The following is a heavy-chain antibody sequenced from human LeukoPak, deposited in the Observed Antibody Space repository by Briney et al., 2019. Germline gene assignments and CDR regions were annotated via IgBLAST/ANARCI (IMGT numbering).Heavy chain of an antibody. Sequence: GGSLRLSCGASGFTFSSYSMTWVRQAPGGGLEWVAAITGSGGDTDYADSVRGRFSISRDDSRDTLFLQMNGLRAEDTAVYYCVKRSMVTSGYFDYWGQGTLVTVSS. CDR2: ITGSGGDT. D-gene: IGHD5-18*01. V-gene: IGHV3-23*01. J-gene: IGHJ4*02. CDR3: VKRSMVTSGYFDY. CDR1: GFTFSSYS.